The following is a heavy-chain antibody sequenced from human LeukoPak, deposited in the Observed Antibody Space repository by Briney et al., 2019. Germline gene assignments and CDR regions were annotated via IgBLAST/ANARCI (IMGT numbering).Heavy chain of an antibody. D-gene: IGHD3-10*01. V-gene: IGHV1-3*01. CDR2: MNADNGNT. Sequence: GASEKVSCKASGYTFTSYAMHWVRQAPGQRLEWMGWMNADNGNTKYSQKFQGRVTITRDTSVSTAYMELSSLRSEDTALLYCARAPLCSRRQARAPPLHCGMDFWGKGTMVTVSS. J-gene: IGHJ6*04. CDR3: ARAPLCSRRQARAPPLHCGMDF. CDR1: GYTFTSYA.